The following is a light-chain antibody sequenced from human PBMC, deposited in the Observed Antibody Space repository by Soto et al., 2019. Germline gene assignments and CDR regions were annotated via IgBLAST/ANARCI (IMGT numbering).Light chain of an antibody. J-gene: IGKJ1*01. CDR3: LQDYNYPWT. Sequence: GDRVTITCRTSQSISSYLNWYQQKPGKAPKLLIYGASSLQSGVPSRFSGSGSGTDFTLTISSLQPEDFATYYCLQDYNYPWTFGQGTKVDIK. CDR2: GAS. V-gene: IGKV1-39*01. CDR1: QSISSY.